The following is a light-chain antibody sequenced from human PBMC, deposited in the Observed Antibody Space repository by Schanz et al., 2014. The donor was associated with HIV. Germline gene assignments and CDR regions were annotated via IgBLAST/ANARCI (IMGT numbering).Light chain of an antibody. J-gene: IGKJ2*01. CDR3: QQYNSFSST. V-gene: IGKV1-5*03. CDR1: QNIGNW. CDR2: KAS. Sequence: DIQMTQSPSTLSASVGDRVTITCRASQNIGNWLAWYQQRPGKAPKLLIYKASSLQSGVPSRFSGSGSGTDFTLSISSLQPDDFATYYCQQYNSFSSTFGQGTKLEIK.